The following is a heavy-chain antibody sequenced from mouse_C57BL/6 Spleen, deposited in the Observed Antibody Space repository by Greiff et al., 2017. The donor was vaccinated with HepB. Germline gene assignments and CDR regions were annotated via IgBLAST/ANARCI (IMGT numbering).Heavy chain of an antibody. D-gene: IGHD2-2*01. J-gene: IGHJ4*01. CDR3: ARGAGYYYAMDY. CDR2: IHPNSGST. Sequence: VQLQQPGAELVKPGASVKLSCKASGYTFTSYWMHWVKQRPGQGLEWIGMIHPNSGSTNYNEKFKSKATLTVDKSSSTAYMQLSSLTSEDSAVYYCARGAGYYYAMDYWGQGTSVTVSS. V-gene: IGHV1-64*01. CDR1: GYTFTSYW.